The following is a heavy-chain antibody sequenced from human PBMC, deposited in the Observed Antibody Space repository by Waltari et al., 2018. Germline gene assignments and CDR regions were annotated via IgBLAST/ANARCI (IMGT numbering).Heavy chain of an antibody. J-gene: IGHJ4*02. Sequence: EVQLVESGGGLVQPGGSLRLSCAASGFTFSSYWMSWVRQATGKGLEWVANIKQVGIGKNYVDSVKGRFTISGDNAKNSLYLQMNSLRAEDTAVYYCARVRGLGRGYWGQGTLVTVSS. CDR2: IKQVGIGK. D-gene: IGHD7-27*01. CDR1: GFTFSSYW. CDR3: ARVRGLGRGY. V-gene: IGHV3-7*01.